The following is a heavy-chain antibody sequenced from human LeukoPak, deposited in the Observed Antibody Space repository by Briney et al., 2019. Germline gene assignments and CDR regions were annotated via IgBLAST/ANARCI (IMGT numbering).Heavy chain of an antibody. Sequence: GGSLRLSCAASGLTVSSNYMSWVRQAPGKGLEWVSYISSAGSTIYYADSVKGRFTISRDNTKNSLYLQMNSLRAEDTAVYYCVSSGSGSYWGQGTLVTVSS. J-gene: IGHJ4*02. CDR1: GLTVSSNY. CDR2: ISSAGSTI. CDR3: VSSGSGSY. V-gene: IGHV3-11*04. D-gene: IGHD3-22*01.